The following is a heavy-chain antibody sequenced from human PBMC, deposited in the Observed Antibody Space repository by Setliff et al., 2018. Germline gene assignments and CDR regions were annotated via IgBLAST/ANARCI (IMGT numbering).Heavy chain of an antibody. CDR3: ARLSYRGSGAFGI. J-gene: IGHJ3*02. V-gene: IGHV4-34*01. CDR2: INHRGST. D-gene: IGHD1-26*01. Sequence: KPSETLSLTCAVYGGSFSTYYWIWIRQPPGKGLEWIGEINHRGSTNYNPYLKSRVTISVDTSKNQFSLKLSSVTAADTAVYYCARLSYRGSGAFGIWGQGTMVTVSS. CDR1: GGSFSTYY.